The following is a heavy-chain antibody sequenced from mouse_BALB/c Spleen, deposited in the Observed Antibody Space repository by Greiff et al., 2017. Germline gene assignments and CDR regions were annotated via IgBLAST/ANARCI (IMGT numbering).Heavy chain of an antibody. V-gene: IGHV14-3*02. Sequence: EVKLMESGAELVKPGASVKLSCTASGFNIKDTYMHWVKQRPEQGLEWIGRIDPANGNTKYDPKFQGKATITADTSSNTAYLQLSSLTSEDTAVYYCARGGLGSGFDYWGQGTTLTVSS. CDR2: IDPANGNT. J-gene: IGHJ2*01. CDR1: GFNIKDTY. CDR3: ARGGLGSGFDY. D-gene: IGHD3-1*01.